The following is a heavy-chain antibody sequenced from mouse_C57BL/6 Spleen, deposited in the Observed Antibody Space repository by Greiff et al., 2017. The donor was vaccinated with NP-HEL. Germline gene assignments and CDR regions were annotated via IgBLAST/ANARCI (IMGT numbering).Heavy chain of an antibody. CDR1: GYTFTSYW. V-gene: IGHV1-9*01. Sequence: QVQLQQPGAELVMPGASVKLSCKASGYTFTSYWMHWVKQRPGHGLEWIGEILPGSGSTNYNEKFKGKATFTADTSSNTAYMQLSSLTTEDSAIYYCARIHDYDGSWFAYWGQGTLVTVSA. CDR3: ARIHDYDGSWFAY. CDR2: ILPGSGST. D-gene: IGHD2-4*01. J-gene: IGHJ3*01.